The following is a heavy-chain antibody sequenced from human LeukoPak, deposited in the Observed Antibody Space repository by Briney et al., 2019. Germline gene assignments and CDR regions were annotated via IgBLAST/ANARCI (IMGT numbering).Heavy chain of an antibody. CDR2: MNPNSDNT. CDR1: GYTFTSYD. CDR3: ARDYYDSSGQALSGAFDI. V-gene: IGHV1-8*01. D-gene: IGHD3-22*01. J-gene: IGHJ3*02. Sequence: ASVKVSCKASGYTFTSYDINWVRQATGQGLEWMGWMNPNSDNTGYAQKFQGRVTMTRNTSISTAYMELSSLRSEDTAVYYCARDYYDSSGQALSGAFDIWGQGTMVTVSS.